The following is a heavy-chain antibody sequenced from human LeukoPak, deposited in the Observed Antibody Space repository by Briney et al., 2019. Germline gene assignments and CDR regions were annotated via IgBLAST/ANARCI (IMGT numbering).Heavy chain of an antibody. CDR3: ARDVIRVATPFVY. CDR1: GFTFSSYS. D-gene: IGHD5-12*01. CDR2: ISSSSSTI. Sequence: PGGSLRLSCAASGFTFSSYSMNWVRQAPGKVLEWVSYISSSSSTIYYADSVKGRFTISRDNAKNSLYLQMNSLRAEDTAVYYCARDVIRVATPFVYWGQGTLVTVSS. V-gene: IGHV3-48*01. J-gene: IGHJ4*02.